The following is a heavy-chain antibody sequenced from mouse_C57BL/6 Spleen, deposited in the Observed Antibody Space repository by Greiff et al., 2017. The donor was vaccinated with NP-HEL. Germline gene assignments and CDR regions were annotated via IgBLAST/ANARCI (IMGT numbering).Heavy chain of an antibody. CDR1: GFTFSSYG. J-gene: IGHJ3*01. Sequence: EVKLQESGGDLVKPGGSLKLSCAASGFTFSSYGMSWVRQTPDKRLEWVATISSGGSYTYYPDSVKGRFTISRDNAKNTLCLQMSSLKSEDTAMYYCARRTGSAWFAYWGQGTLVTVSA. V-gene: IGHV5-6*02. D-gene: IGHD4-1*01. CDR2: ISSGGSYT. CDR3: ARRTGSAWFAY.